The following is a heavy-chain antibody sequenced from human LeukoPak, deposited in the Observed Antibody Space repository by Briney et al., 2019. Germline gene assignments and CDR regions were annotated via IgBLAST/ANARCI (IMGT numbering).Heavy chain of an antibody. CDR2: ISSSSSYI. J-gene: IGHJ3*02. CDR1: GFTLSSYS. D-gene: IGHD5-24*01. CDR3: ARALPDGYNFYYAFDI. V-gene: IGHV3-21*04. Sequence: KTGGSLRLSCAASGFTLSSYSMNWVRQAPGKGLKWVSSISSSSSYIYYADSVKGRFTISRDNAKNSLYLQMNSLRAEDTALYYCARALPDGYNFYYAFDIWGQGTMVTVSS.